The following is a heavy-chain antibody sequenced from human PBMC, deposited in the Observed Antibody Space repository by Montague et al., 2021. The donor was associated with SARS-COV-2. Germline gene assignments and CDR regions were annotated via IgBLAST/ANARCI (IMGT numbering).Heavy chain of an antibody. CDR3: ARSWGQWLLWGYYFDC. J-gene: IGHJ4*02. V-gene: IGHV4-39*01. CDR2: IYYSGST. CDR1: GGSIGSSSYD. Sequence: SETLSLTCTVAGGSIGSSSYDWGWIRQPPGKGLEWIGSIYYSGSTXYXPSLKSRVTISVDTSKNQFSLKLSSVTAADTAVYYCARSWGQWLLWGYYFDCWGQGTLVTVSS. D-gene: IGHD6-19*01.